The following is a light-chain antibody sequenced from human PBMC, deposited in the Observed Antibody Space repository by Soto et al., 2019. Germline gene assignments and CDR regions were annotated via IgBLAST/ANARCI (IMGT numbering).Light chain of an antibody. V-gene: IGKV4-1*01. CDR3: QQYYSSPLT. Sequence: DIVRTQSPDSVAVSMGERATINCKSRQSVLYSSNNKDYLAWYQQKPGQPPKLLIYWASTRESGVPDRFSGSGSGTDFTLTISSLQAEDMAAYYCQQYYSSPLTFGGGTKVDI. CDR1: QSVLYSSNNKDY. J-gene: IGKJ4*01. CDR2: WAS.